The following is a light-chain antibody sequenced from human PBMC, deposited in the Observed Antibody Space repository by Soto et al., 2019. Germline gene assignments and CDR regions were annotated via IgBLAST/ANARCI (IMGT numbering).Light chain of an antibody. CDR1: SSNIGNNY. Sequence: QSVLTQPPSVSAAPGQKVTISCSGSSSNIGNNYVSWNQQLPGTAPKLLIYDNNKRPSGIPDRFSGSKSGTSATPGITGLQTGDEADYYCGTWDSSLSAVVFGGGTKVTVL. J-gene: IGLJ2*01. CDR2: DNN. V-gene: IGLV1-51*01. CDR3: GTWDSSLSAVV.